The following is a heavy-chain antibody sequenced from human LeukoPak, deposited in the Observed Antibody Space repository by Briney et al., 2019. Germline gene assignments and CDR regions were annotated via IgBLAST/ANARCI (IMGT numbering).Heavy chain of an antibody. CDR3: ARLRYYYGSGKGYFDY. CDR1: GGSFSGYY. D-gene: IGHD3-10*01. CDR2: INHSGST. J-gene: IGHJ4*02. Sequence: PSETLSLTCAVYGGSFSGYYWSWIRQPPGKGLEWIGEINHSGSTNYNPSLKSRVTISVDTSKNQFSLKLSSVTAADTAVYYCARLRYYYGSGKGYFDYWGQGTLVTVSS. V-gene: IGHV4-34*01.